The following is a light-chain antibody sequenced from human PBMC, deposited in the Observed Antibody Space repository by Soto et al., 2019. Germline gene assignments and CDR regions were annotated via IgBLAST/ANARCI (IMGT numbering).Light chain of an antibody. CDR3: ETWDSNSWV. J-gene: IGLJ3*02. CDR2: LEGSGSY. Sequence: QPVLTQSSSASASLGSSVKLTCTLSSGHSSYIIAWHQQQPGKAPRYLMKLEGSGSYNKGSGVPDRFSGYSSGADRYLTISNLQFEDEADYYCETWDSNSWVFGGGTQLTVL. CDR1: SGHSSYI. V-gene: IGLV4-60*02.